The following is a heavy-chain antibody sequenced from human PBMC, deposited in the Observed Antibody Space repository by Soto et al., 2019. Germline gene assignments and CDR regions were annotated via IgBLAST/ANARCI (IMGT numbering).Heavy chain of an antibody. CDR2: INPNSGGT. CDR3: ARDPKGSGQDGVWDSFDY. J-gene: IGHJ4*02. V-gene: IGHV1-2*04. D-gene: IGHD6-19*01. Sequence: GASVKVSCKASGYTFTGYFMHWLRKAPGQGLEWMGWINPNSGGTNYAQKFQGWVTMTRDTSISTAYMELSRLRSDDTAVYYCARDPKGSGQDGVWDSFDYWGQGTLVTVSS. CDR1: GYTFTGYF.